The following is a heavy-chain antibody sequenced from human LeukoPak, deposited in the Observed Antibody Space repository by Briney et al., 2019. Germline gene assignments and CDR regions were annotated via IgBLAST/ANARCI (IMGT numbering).Heavy chain of an antibody. J-gene: IGHJ4*02. CDR3: AKDPILRYGDYPPVSGDFDY. D-gene: IGHD4-17*01. V-gene: IGHV3-23*01. Sequence: GGSLRLSCAASGFTFSSYAMSWVRQAPGKGLEWVSAISGSGGSTYYADSVKGRFTISRDNSKNTLYLQMNSLRAEDTAVYYCAKDPILRYGDYPPVSGDFDYWGQGTLVNVSS. CDR2: ISGSGGST. CDR1: GFTFSSYA.